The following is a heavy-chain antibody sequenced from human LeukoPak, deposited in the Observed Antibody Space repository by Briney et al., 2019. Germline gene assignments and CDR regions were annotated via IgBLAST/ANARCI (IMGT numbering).Heavy chain of an antibody. CDR2: ISSSSSTI. CDR1: GFTFSRYS. V-gene: IGHV3-48*02. J-gene: IGHJ4*02. D-gene: IGHD2-21*01. CDR3: ATGALDCDY. Sequence: GGSLRLSCAASGFTFSRYSMNWVRQAPGKGLEWVSYISSSSSTIYYADSVKGRFTISRDNAKNSLYLHMNSLKDEDTSVYYCATGALDCDYWGQGTLVTVSS.